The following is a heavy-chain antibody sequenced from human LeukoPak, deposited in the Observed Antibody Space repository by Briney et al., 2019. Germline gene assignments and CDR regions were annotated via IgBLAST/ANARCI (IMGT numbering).Heavy chain of an antibody. D-gene: IGHD6-6*01. J-gene: IGHJ4*02. Sequence: GGSLRLSCAASGFTFSSYSMNWVRQAPGKGLEWVSYISSSSSTIYYADSVKGRFTISRDNAKNSLYLQMNSLRAEDTAVYYCARDFAFGYSSSLGYWGQGTLVTVSS. CDR2: ISSSSSTI. V-gene: IGHV3-48*01. CDR3: ARDFAFGYSSSLGY. CDR1: GFTFSSYS.